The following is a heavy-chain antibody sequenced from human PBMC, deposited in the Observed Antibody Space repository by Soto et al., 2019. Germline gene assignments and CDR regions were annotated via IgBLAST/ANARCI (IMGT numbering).Heavy chain of an antibody. D-gene: IGHD3-10*01. CDR2: IDGSGGIT. CDR3: VKKSGWFNT. CDR1: GFTFGTTD. Sequence: QLLQSGGGLVQPGGSLPRSCAASGFTFGTTDMSWVRQAPGEGLEWVSTIDGSGGITYYADSVKGRFTISRDNSRNTVYLQMNSLRGDDTALYYCVKKSGWFNTWGQGALVTVSS. J-gene: IGHJ5*02. V-gene: IGHV3-23*01.